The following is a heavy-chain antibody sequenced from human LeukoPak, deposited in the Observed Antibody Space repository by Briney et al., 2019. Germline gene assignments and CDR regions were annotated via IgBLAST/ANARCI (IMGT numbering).Heavy chain of an antibody. CDR1: GYTFTGYY. D-gene: IGHD6-13*01. Sequence: ASVKVSCKASGYTFTGYYIHWVRQAPGQGLEWMGRINPNSGGTNYAQKFQGRVTMTRDTSISTAYMELSSLRSDDTAVYYCARGTDRGGNSWYEIKAGDYRGQGTLVTVSS. V-gene: IGHV1-2*06. CDR3: ARGTDRGGNSWYEIKAGDY. CDR2: INPNSGGT. J-gene: IGHJ4*02.